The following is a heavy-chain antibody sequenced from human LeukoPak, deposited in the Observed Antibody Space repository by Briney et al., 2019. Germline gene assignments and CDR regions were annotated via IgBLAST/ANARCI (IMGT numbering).Heavy chain of an antibody. Sequence: PSETLSHTCAVYGGSFSGYYWSWIRQPPGKGLEWIGEINHSGSTNYNPSLKSRVTISVDTSKNQFSLKLSSVTAADTAVYYCARAPNLNAWGQGTLVTVSS. CDR3: ARAPNLNA. V-gene: IGHV4-34*01. CDR1: GGSFSGYY. CDR2: INHSGST. J-gene: IGHJ5*02.